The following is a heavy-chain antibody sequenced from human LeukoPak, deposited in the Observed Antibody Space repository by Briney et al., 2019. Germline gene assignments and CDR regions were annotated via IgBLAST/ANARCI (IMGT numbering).Heavy chain of an antibody. J-gene: IGHJ6*03. CDR3: AREISGIAVAGTGPYYYYYMDV. D-gene: IGHD6-19*01. V-gene: IGHV3-20*04. CDR1: GFTFDAYG. CDR2: INWNGGST. Sequence: PGGSLRLSCAASGFTFDAYGMSWARQAPGKGLEWVSGINWNGGSTSYADSVKGRFTISRDNAKNSLYLQMNSLRAEDTALYYCAREISGIAVAGTGPYYYYYMDVWGKGTTVTVSS.